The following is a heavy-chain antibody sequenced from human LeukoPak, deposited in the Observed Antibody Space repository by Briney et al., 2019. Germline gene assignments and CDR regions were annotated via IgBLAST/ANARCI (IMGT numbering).Heavy chain of an antibody. CDR2: ISGSGGST. V-gene: IGHV3-23*01. J-gene: IGHJ5*02. D-gene: IGHD2-8*01. CDR3: AKDGMGYCTNGVCRYDWFDP. Sequence: PGGSLRLSCAASGFTFSSYAMSWVRQAPGKRLEWVSAISGSGGSTYYADSVKGRFTISRDNSKNTLYLQMNSLRAEDTAIDDCAKDGMGYCTNGVCRYDWFDPWGKGTLVTVSS. CDR1: GFTFSSYA.